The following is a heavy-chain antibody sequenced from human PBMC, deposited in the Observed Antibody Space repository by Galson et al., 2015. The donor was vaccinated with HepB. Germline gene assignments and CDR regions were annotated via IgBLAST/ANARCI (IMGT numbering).Heavy chain of an antibody. J-gene: IGHJ3*01. CDR1: GGTFSSSA. CDR3: ATTYDSSFDGLPF. Sequence: SVKVSCKASGGTFSSSALTWVRQAPGQGLEWMGGIIPIFRTAIYAQRFRGRFTITADESTTTAYMEVTSLRSEDTAVYYCATTYDSSFDGLPFWGQGTMVIVSS. CDR2: IIPIFRTA. V-gene: IGHV1-69*13. D-gene: IGHD3-22*01.